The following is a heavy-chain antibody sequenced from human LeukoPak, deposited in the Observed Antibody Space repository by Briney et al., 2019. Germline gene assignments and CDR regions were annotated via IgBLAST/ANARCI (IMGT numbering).Heavy chain of an antibody. CDR1: GFTFSSYW. J-gene: IGHJ4*02. Sequence: GGSLRLSCAASGFTFSSYWMSWVRQAPGKGLEWVANIKQDGSEKYYVDSVKGRYTISRDNANNSLYLQRNSLRAEDTAVYYCARTGSSVHFDYWGQGTLVTVSS. CDR2: IKQDGSEK. D-gene: IGHD2-15*01. CDR3: ARTGSSVHFDY. V-gene: IGHV3-7*01.